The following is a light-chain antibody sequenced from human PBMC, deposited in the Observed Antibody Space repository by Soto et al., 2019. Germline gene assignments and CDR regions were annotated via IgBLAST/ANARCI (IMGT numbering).Light chain of an antibody. J-gene: IGLJ3*02. CDR3: QSYYSSLSVWM. CDR2: GNT. CDR1: SSNIGAGSD. V-gene: IGLV1-40*01. Sequence: QSVLTQPPSVSGAPGQRVTISCTGSSSNIGAGSDVHWYQQVPGTAPKLLINGNTNRPSGVPDRFSGYKSGTSASLAITGLQAEDEADYYCQSYYSSLSVWMFGGGTKLTVL.